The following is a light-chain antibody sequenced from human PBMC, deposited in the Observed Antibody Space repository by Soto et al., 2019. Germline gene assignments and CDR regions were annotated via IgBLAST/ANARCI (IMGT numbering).Light chain of an antibody. J-gene: IGLJ1*01. Sequence: QSVVTQPASVSGSPGQSITISCTGTSSDVGGYNFVSWYQHHPGKAPKLIIYDVSNRPSGVSNRFSGSKSGNTASLTISGLQAEDEADYYCTSYTTSITYVFGTGTKVTVL. CDR3: TSYTTSITYV. CDR2: DVS. CDR1: SSDVGGYNF. V-gene: IGLV2-14*03.